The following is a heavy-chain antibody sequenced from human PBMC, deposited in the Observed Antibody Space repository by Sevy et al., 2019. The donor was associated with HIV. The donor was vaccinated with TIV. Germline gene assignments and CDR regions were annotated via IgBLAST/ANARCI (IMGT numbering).Heavy chain of an antibody. CDR2: MNPNSGNT. Sequence: ASVKVSCKASGYTFTSYDINWVRQATGQGLEWTGWMNPNSGNTGYAQKFQGRVTMTRNTSISTAYMELSSLRSEDTAGYYWARGGVIWFGEVPRGYDYYYGMDVWGQGTTVTVSS. D-gene: IGHD3-10*01. CDR3: ARGGVIWFGEVPRGYDYYYGMDV. V-gene: IGHV1-8*01. J-gene: IGHJ6*02. CDR1: GYTFTSYD.